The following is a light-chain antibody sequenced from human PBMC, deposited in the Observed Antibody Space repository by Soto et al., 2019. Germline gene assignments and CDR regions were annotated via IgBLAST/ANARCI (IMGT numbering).Light chain of an antibody. CDR3: QQFNNYPVT. V-gene: IGKV1D-13*01. CDR1: QGISSA. J-gene: IGKJ4*01. Sequence: AIQLTQSPSSLSASAGDRVTITCRASQGISSALAWYQQKPGKAPKLLIYDVSTLESGVPSRFSGSGSGTDFALTISSLQPEDFATYYCQQFNNYPVTFGGGTKVEIK. CDR2: DVS.